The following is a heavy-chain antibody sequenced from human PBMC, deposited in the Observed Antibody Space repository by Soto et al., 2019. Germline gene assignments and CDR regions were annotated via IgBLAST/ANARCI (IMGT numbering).Heavy chain of an antibody. Sequence: QVQLVQSGAEVKKPGASVKVSCKASGYTFTSYGISWVRQAPGQGLEWMGWIIPIFGTANYAQKFQGRVTITADESTSTAYMELSSLRSEDTAVYYCARTTTVTHYGMDVWGQGTTVTVSS. CDR3: ARTTTVTHYGMDV. CDR2: IIPIFGTA. V-gene: IGHV1-69*13. J-gene: IGHJ6*02. CDR1: GYTFTSYG. D-gene: IGHD4-4*01.